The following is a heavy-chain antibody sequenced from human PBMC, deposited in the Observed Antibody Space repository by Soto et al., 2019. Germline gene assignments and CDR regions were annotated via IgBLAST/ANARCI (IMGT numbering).Heavy chain of an antibody. CDR3: ATMTADYGDYAFDY. Sequence: GASVKVSCKASGYTFTGYYMHWVRQAPGQGLEWMGWINPNSGGTNYAQKFQGWVTMTRDTSISTAYMELSRLRSDDTAVYYCATMTADYGDYAFDYWGQGTLVTVSS. J-gene: IGHJ4*02. CDR1: GYTFTGYY. V-gene: IGHV1-2*04. D-gene: IGHD4-17*01. CDR2: INPNSGGT.